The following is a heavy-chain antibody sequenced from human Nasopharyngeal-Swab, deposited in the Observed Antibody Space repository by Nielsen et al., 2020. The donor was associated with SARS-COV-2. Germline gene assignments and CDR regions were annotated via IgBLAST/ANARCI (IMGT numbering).Heavy chain of an antibody. V-gene: IGHV3-21*01. D-gene: IGHD1-26*01. CDR3: ARDGRELDAFDI. CDR2: ISSSSSYI. J-gene: IGHJ3*02. Sequence: GGSLRLSCAASGFTFSSYSMNWVRQAPGKGLEWVSSISSSSSYIYYADSVKGRFTISRDNAKNSLYLQMNSLRAEDTAVYYCARDGRELDAFDIWSQGTMVTVSS. CDR1: GFTFSSYS.